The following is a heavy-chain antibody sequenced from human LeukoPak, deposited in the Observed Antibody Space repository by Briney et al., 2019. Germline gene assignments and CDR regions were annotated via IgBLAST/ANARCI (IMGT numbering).Heavy chain of an antibody. CDR2: IYYSGST. V-gene: IGHV4-59*01. D-gene: IGHD6-19*01. J-gene: IGHJ4*02. CDR3: ARFQWLVGFSG. CDR1: GGSISSYY. Sequence: RASETLSLTCTVSGGSISSYYWSWVRQPPGKGLGWVGYIYYSGSTNYNPSLKSRVTISVDTSKNQFSLKLSSVTAADTAVYYCARFQWLVGFSGWGQGTLVTVSS.